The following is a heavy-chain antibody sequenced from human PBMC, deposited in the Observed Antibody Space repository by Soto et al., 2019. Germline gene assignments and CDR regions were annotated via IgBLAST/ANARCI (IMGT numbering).Heavy chain of an antibody. CDR2: ISAYNGNT. CDR3: TKDTPYIVWSGFQAQDNIFKA. CDR1: GYTFTSYG. D-gene: IGHD3-3*01. Sequence: GASVKVSCKASGYTFTSYGISWVRQAPGQGLEWMGWISAYNGNTNYAQKLQGRVTMTTDTSTSTAYMELRSLRSDDTAEYYCTKDTPYIVWSGFQAQDNIFKAWGQGALVTDS. V-gene: IGHV1-18*01. J-gene: IGHJ5*02.